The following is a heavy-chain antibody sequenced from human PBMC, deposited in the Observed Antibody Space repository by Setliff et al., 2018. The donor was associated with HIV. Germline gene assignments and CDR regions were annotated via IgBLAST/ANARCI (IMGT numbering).Heavy chain of an antibody. D-gene: IGHD6-13*01. J-gene: IGHJ4*02. CDR1: GFTFSSYW. Sequence: SLRLSCAGSGFTFSSYWMSWVRQAPGKGLEWVANIKQDGSEKFYVGSVKGRFTISRDNSKKTLYLHMSSLGAEDTAVYYCAAAGKAWGQGTLVTVSS. CDR2: IKQDGSEK. CDR3: AAAGKA. V-gene: IGHV3-7*01.